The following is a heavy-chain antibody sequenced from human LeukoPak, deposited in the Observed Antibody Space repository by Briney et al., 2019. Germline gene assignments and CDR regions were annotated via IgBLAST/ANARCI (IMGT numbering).Heavy chain of an antibody. Sequence: ASVKVSYKASGYTFTSYYMHWVRQAPGQGLEWLGIINTSGGSTSYAQKFQGRVTMTRDTSTSTAYMELSSLRSEDTAVYYCASREYYDFWSGYSNNWFDPWGQGTLVTVSS. J-gene: IGHJ5*02. D-gene: IGHD3-3*01. CDR1: GYTFTSYY. CDR3: ASREYYDFWSGYSNNWFDP. CDR2: INTSGGST. V-gene: IGHV1-46*01.